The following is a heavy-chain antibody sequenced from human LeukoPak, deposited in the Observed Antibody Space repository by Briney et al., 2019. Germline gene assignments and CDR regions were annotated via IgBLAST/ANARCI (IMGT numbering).Heavy chain of an antibody. D-gene: IGHD3-9*01. J-gene: IGHJ4*02. CDR3: ARHRYYDILTGLIFDY. CDR1: GYRFTSYC. CDR2: IYPGDSDT. Sequence: GESLKIPCKGSGYRFTSYCIGWVRQVPGKGLEWMGSIYPGDSDTRYSPSFQGQVTISADKSISTAYLQWSSLKASDTAMYYCARHRYYDILTGLIFDYWGQGTLVTVSS. V-gene: IGHV5-51*01.